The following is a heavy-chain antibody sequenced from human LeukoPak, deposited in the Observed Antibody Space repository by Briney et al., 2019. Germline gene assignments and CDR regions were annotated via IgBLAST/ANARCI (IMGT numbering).Heavy chain of an antibody. Sequence: PGGSLRLSCVASGFTFSTYWMHWVRQAPGKGLVWVARINSDGDYTWYAESVKGRLAISRDNAKNTLYLQMSRLRAEDTAVYFCARLKVTTEYYYNMDVWGQGTTVTVSS. CDR1: GFTFSTYW. J-gene: IGHJ6*02. CDR3: ARLKVTTEYYYNMDV. CDR2: INSDGDYT. V-gene: IGHV3-74*01. D-gene: IGHD1-14*01.